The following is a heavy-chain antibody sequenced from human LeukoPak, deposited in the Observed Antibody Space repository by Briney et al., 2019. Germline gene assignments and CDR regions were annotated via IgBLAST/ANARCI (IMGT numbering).Heavy chain of an antibody. Sequence: GASVKVSCKVSGYTLTELSMHWVRQAPGKGLEWMGGFDPEDGETIYAQKFQGRVTMTEDTSTDTAYMELSSLRSEDTAVYYCATVGPPLEITMVRGVIHFQHWGQGTLVTVSS. CDR2: FDPEDGET. CDR1: GYTLTELS. D-gene: IGHD3-10*01. CDR3: ATVGPPLEITMVRGVIHFQH. V-gene: IGHV1-24*01. J-gene: IGHJ1*01.